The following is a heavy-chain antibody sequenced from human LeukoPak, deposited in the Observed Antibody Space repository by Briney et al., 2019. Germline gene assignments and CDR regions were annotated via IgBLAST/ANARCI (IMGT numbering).Heavy chain of an antibody. J-gene: IGHJ3*02. D-gene: IGHD5-18*01. CDR2: ISSYSTYT. CDR1: GNGLPTHG. V-gene: IGHV1-18*01. CDR3: ARTGSIYGHETFDT. Sequence: ASVKVSCKASGNGLPTHGISWVGRAPGQGLGWMEWISSYSTYTTYAQKFQGRVTMTTDTSTSTGYLELRSLTSDDTAVYYCARTGSIYGHETFDTWGQGTVVTVSS.